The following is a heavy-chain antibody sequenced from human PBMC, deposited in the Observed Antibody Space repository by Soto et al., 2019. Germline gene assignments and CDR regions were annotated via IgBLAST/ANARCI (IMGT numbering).Heavy chain of an antibody. D-gene: IGHD6-13*01. CDR3: ARSAAPRVPYYYYGMDV. Sequence: GESLKISCKGSGYSFTSYWIGWVRQMPGKGLEWMGIIYPGDSDTRYSPSFQGQVTISADKSISTAYLQWSSLKASDTAMYYCARSAAPRVPYYYYGMDVWGQGTTVTVSS. J-gene: IGHJ6*02. V-gene: IGHV5-51*01. CDR2: IYPGDSDT. CDR1: GYSFTSYW.